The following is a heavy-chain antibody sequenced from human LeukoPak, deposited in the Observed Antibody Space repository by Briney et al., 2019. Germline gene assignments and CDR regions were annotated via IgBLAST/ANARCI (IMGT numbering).Heavy chain of an antibody. D-gene: IGHD3-16*01. J-gene: IGHJ4*02. V-gene: IGHV4-38-2*02. CDR2: IYHSGST. Sequence: SETLSPTRIVSGGSITVLYLRWVRHLQGKWLEWIGSIYHSGSTYYNPSLKSRVTISVDTSKNQFSLKLSSVTAADTAVYYCLASYAPSNYLDYWGQGTLVTVSS. CDR3: LASYAPSNYLDY. CDR1: GGSITVLY.